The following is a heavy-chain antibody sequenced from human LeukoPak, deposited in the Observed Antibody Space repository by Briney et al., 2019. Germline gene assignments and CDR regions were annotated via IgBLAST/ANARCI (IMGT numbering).Heavy chain of an antibody. Sequence: GASVKVSCKASGYTFTSYGISWVRQAPGQGLEWMGWISAYNGNTNYAQKLQGRVTMTTDTSTSTAYMELRSLRSDDTAVYYCARDASHSSSWYDAFDIWGQGTMVTVSS. J-gene: IGHJ3*02. CDR1: GYTFTSYG. CDR2: ISAYNGNT. D-gene: IGHD6-13*01. V-gene: IGHV1-18*01. CDR3: ARDASHSSSWYDAFDI.